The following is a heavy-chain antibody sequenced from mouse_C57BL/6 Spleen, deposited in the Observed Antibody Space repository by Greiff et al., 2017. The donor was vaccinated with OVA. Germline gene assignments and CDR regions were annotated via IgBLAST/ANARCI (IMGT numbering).Heavy chain of an antibody. CDR2: ISSGSSTI. CDR3: ASQISPYDYGWFAY. D-gene: IGHD2-4*01. CDR1: GFTFSDYG. V-gene: IGHV5-17*01. Sequence: EVKVVESGGGLVKPGGSLKLSCAASGFTFSDYGMHWVRQAPEKGLEWVAYISSGSSTIYYADTVKGRFTISRDNAKNTLFLQMTSLRSEDTAMYYCASQISPYDYGWFAYWGQGTLVTVSA. J-gene: IGHJ3*01.